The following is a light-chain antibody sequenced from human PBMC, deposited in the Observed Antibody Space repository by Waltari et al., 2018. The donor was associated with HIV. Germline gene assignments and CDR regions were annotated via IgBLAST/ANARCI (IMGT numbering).Light chain of an antibody. CDR3: QQRSNWPPDLT. CDR2: DAS. V-gene: IGKV3-11*01. J-gene: IGKJ4*01. CDR1: QSVSSY. Sequence: IVLTQSPATLSLSPGERATLSCRASQSVSSYLAWYQQKPGQAPRLLIYDASNRATGIPARFSGSGSGTDFTLTISSLEPEDFAVYYCQQRSNWPPDLTFGGGTKVEIK.